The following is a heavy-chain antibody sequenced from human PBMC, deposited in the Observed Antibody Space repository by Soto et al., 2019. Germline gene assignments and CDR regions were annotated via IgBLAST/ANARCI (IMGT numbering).Heavy chain of an antibody. CDR3: ATDNEYSSSAGAFDI. CDR1: GYTLTELS. Sequence: GASVKVSCKVSGYTLTELSMHWVRQAPGKGLEWMGGFDPEDGETIYAQKFQGRVTMTEDTSTDTAYMELSSLRSEDTAVYYCATDNEYSSSAGAFDIWGQGTMVTVSS. CDR2: FDPEDGET. J-gene: IGHJ3*02. D-gene: IGHD6-6*01. V-gene: IGHV1-24*01.